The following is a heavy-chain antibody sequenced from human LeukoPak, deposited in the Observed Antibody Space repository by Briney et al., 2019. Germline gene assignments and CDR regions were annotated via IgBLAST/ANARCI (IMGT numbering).Heavy chain of an antibody. J-gene: IGHJ4*02. CDR1: GGTFSSYA. Sequence: SVKVSCKASGGTFSSYAISWVRQAPGQGLEWMGGIIPIFGTANYAQKFQGRVTITADESTSTAYMELSSLRSEDTAVYYCARARGMTTIFDYWGQGTLVTVSS. D-gene: IGHD5-24*01. V-gene: IGHV1-69*13. CDR3: ARARGMTTIFDY. CDR2: IIPIFGTA.